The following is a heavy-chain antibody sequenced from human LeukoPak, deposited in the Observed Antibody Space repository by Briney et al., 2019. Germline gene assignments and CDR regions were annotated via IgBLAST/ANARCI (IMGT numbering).Heavy chain of an antibody. CDR1: GFTFSSYA. D-gene: IGHD6-19*01. CDR2: ISGSGGST. J-gene: IGHJ3*02. CDR3: ARVWLADAFDI. V-gene: IGHV3-23*01. Sequence: PGGSLRLSCAASGFTFSSYAMSWVRQAPGKGLEWVSAISGSGGSTYYADSVRGRFTISRDDAKNSLYLQMNSLRAEDTAVYYCARVWLADAFDIWGQGTMVTVSS.